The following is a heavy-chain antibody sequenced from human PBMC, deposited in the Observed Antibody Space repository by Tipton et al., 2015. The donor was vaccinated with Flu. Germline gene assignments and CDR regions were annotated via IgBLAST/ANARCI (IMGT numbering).Heavy chain of an antibody. V-gene: IGHV4-38-2*01. Sequence: TLSLTCAVSGYSIRSDYYWGWIRQPPGKGLEWIGNVFHSGSKYYNPSLKSRVTISEDTSKTQFSLKLSSVTAADTAIYYCARGTDYADPFDSWGQGILVTVSP. CDR3: ARGTDYADPFDS. CDR2: VFHSGSK. D-gene: IGHD4-17*01. CDR1: GYSIRSDYY. J-gene: IGHJ4*02.